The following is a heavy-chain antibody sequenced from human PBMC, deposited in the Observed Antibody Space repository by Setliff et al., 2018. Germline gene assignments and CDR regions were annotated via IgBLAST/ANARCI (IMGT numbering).Heavy chain of an antibody. J-gene: IGHJ4*02. Sequence: EASVKVSCKLSGYTFTNFGISWVRQAPGQGLEWMGFISLYDGHTNYAQNFQCRLTVTTDTSTSTAYMELSSLRFDDTAVYYCARGRIGSTLTGDYWGQGTLVTVSS. CDR3: ARGRIGSTLTGDY. D-gene: IGHD2-2*01. CDR2: ISLYDGHT. CDR1: GYTFTNFG. V-gene: IGHV1-18*01.